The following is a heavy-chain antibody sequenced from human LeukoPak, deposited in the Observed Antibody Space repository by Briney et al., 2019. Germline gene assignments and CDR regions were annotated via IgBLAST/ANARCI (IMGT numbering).Heavy chain of an antibody. CDR1: GGTFSSYA. CDR3: ARMETYYYGSGSYYRDY. J-gene: IGHJ4*02. D-gene: IGHD3-10*01. Sequence: SVKVSCKASGGTFSSYAISWVRQAPGQGLEWMGGIIPIFGTANYAQKFQGRVTITTDESTSTAYMELSSLRSEDTAVYYCARMETYYYGSGSYYRDYWGQGTLVTVSS. V-gene: IGHV1-69*05. CDR2: IIPIFGTA.